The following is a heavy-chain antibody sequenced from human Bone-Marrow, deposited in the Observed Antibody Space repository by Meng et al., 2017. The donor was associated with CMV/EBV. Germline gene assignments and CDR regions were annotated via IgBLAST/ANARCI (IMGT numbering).Heavy chain of an antibody. D-gene: IGHD3-10*01. V-gene: IGHV3-30*02. CDR1: GFTFSSYG. CDR3: ARDLLLYGSGSYNYYYYGMDV. J-gene: IGHJ6*02. Sequence: GESLKISCAASGFTFSSYGMHWVRQAPGKGLEWVAFIRYDGSNKYYADSVKGRFTISRDNAKNSLYLQMDTLRAEDTAVYYCARDLLLYGSGSYNYYYYGMDVWGQGTTVTVSS. CDR2: IRYDGSNK.